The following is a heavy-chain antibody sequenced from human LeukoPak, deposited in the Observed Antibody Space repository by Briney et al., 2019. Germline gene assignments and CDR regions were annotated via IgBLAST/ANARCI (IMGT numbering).Heavy chain of an antibody. CDR1: GFTFSSYW. J-gene: IGHJ6*03. D-gene: IGHD3-10*01. CDR3: ARAGFGELLGAYYYYYMDV. Sequence: GGSLRLSCAASGFTFSSYWMSWVRQAPGKGLEWVSSISSSSSYIYYADSVKGRFTISRDNAKNSLYLQMNSLRAEDTAVYYCARAGFGELLGAYYYYYMDVWGKGTTVTISS. CDR2: ISSSSSYI. V-gene: IGHV3-21*01.